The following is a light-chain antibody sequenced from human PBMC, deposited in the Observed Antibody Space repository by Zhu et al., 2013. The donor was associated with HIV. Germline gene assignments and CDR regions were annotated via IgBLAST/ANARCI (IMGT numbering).Light chain of an antibody. CDR3: QQYYSFPWT. CDR1: QGISSY. J-gene: IGKJ1*01. CDR2: AAS. Sequence: IQLTQSPSFLSASVGDRVTISCRVSQGISSYLAWYQQKPGKAPELLIYAASTLQSGVPSRFSGSGSGTDFTLTISCLQSEDFATYYCQQYYSFPWTFGQGTKVEIK. V-gene: IGKV1D-8*02.